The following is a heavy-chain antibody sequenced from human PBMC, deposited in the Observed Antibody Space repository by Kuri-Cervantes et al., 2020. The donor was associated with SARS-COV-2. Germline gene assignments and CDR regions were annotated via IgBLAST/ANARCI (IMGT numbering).Heavy chain of an antibody. CDR1: GFTFSSYA. CDR2: ISGSGGRT. J-gene: IGHJ4*02. D-gene: IGHD3-22*01. CDR3: ARDGSGPYYYDSSGDFGGD. V-gene: IGHV3-23*01. Sequence: GESLKISCAASGFTFSSYAMSWVRQAPGKGLEWVSAISGSGGRTYYADSVKGRFTISRDNAKNSLYLQMNGLRAEDTAVYYCARDGSGPYYYDSSGDFGGDWGRGILVTVSS.